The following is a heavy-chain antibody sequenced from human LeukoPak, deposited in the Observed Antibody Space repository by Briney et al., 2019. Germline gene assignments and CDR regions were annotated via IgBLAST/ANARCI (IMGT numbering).Heavy chain of an antibody. CDR1: GFDFSNYA. V-gene: IGHV3-48*02. Sequence: PGGSLRLSCAASGFDFSNYAMTWVRRAPGKGLEWVSAVTGSSSNTYYADSVKGRFTISRDNGKDSLYLQMNSLRDEDTAVYYCARGAWPFDYWGQGTLVTVSS. D-gene: IGHD1-26*01. J-gene: IGHJ4*02. CDR2: VTGSSSNT. CDR3: ARGAWPFDY.